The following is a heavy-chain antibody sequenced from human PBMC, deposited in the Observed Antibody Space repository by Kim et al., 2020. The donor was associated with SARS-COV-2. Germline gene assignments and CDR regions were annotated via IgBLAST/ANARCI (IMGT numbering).Heavy chain of an antibody. CDR2: ISGSGGST. CDR1: GFTFSSYA. J-gene: IGHJ5*02. CDR3: AKYRLYGEMDGGFDP. V-gene: IGHV3-23*01. D-gene: IGHD2-2*02. Sequence: GGSLRLSCAASGFTFSSYAMSWVCQAPGKGLEWVSAISGSGGSTYYADSVKGRFTISRDNSKNTLYLQMNSLRAEDTAVYYCAKYRLYGEMDGGFDPWGQGTLVTVSS.